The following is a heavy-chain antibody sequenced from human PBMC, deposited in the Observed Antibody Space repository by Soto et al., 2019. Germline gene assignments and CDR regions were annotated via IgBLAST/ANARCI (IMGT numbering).Heavy chain of an antibody. CDR1: GYTFTSYG. V-gene: IGHV1-18*01. CDR2: ISAYNGNT. D-gene: IGHD6-19*01. CDR3: AGGSSSGWFSHAFDI. Sequence: ASVKVSCKASGYTFTSYGISWVRQAPGQGLEWMGWISAYNGNTNYAQKLQGRVTMTTDTSTSTAYMELRSLRSDDTAVYYCAGGSSSGWFSHAFDIWGQGTRVTVSS. J-gene: IGHJ3*02.